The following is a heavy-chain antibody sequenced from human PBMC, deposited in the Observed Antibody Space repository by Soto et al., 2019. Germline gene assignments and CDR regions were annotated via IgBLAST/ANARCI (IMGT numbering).Heavy chain of an antibody. CDR3: ATSYGSGSAHFDY. Sequence: QVQLVQSGAEVKKPGSSVKVSCTASGGTFNSYTINWVRRAPGQGLEWVGRVNPIVGMSNSAQKFQGRVTITADKSTSKAYMDLTRLKSEDTAVYYCATSYGSGSAHFDYWGQGTLDTVSS. CDR2: VNPIVGMS. CDR1: GGTFNSYT. J-gene: IGHJ4*02. D-gene: IGHD3-10*01. V-gene: IGHV1-69*02.